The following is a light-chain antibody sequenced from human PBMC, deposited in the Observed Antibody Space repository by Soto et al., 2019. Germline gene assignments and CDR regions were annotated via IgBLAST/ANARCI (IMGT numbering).Light chain of an antibody. Sequence: GDRVTITCRASQSISSWLAWYQHKPGKAPKLLIYKASSLESGVPSRFSGSGSGTEFTLTISSLQPDDFATYYCQQYNSYSMTFGQGTKVDIK. CDR1: QSISSW. J-gene: IGKJ1*01. CDR2: KAS. V-gene: IGKV1-5*03. CDR3: QQYNSYSMT.